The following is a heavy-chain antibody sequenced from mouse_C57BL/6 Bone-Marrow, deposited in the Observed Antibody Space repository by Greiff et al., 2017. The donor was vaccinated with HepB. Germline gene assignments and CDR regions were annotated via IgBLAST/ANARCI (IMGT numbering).Heavy chain of an antibody. V-gene: IGHV5-9-1*02. CDR2: ISSGGDYI. Sequence: EVQGVESGEGLVKPGGSLKLSCAASGFTFSSYAMSWVRQTPEKRLEWVAYISSGGDYIYYADTVKGRFTISRDNARNTLYLQMSSLKSEDTAMYYRTRSPEGCPLYYFDYWGQGTTLTVSS. J-gene: IGHJ2*01. CDR3: TRSPEGCPLYYFDY. CDR1: GFTFSSYA.